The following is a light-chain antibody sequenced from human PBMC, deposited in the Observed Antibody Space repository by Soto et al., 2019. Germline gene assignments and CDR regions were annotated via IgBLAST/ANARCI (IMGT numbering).Light chain of an antibody. CDR1: QGISSF. CDR2: AAS. Sequence: AIGMTQSPCSLCASKGDRVTITCRASQGISSFLAWYQQKSGKAPKLLMYAASTLQSGVPSRFSGSGSGTDFTLTISSLQSEDFATYYCQQYYLYPRTSGQGTKADIK. CDR3: QQYYLYPRT. J-gene: IGKJ1*01. V-gene: IGKV1-8*01.